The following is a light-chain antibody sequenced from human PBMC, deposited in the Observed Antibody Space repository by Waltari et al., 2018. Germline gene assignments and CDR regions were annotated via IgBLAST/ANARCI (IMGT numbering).Light chain of an antibody. CDR1: SNDIGDYNY. Sequence: QSALTQPASVSGSPGQSITISCTGTSNDIGDYNYVSWYQHQSGKAPKLMIYDVTERPSGVSNRFSGSKSGNTASLTISGLQADDEADYYCTSFSTSSTSRFGGGTKVTVL. CDR2: DVT. CDR3: TSFSTSSTSR. V-gene: IGLV2-14*03. J-gene: IGLJ3*02.